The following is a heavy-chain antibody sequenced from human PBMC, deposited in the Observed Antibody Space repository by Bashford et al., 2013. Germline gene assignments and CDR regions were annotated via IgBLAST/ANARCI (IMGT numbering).Heavy chain of an antibody. J-gene: IGHJ2*01. V-gene: IGHV3-23*01. CDR1: GFTFSKYA. Sequence: SGGSLRLSCAASGFTFSKYAMTWVRQAPGKGLEWVSAILGSGGRTDYADSVKGRFTISRDNFKDTLYLQMSSLRAEDTAVYYCAKDLITSSVGYFDLWGRGTLVTVSS. CDR3: AKDLITSSVGYFDL. CDR2: ILGSGGRT. D-gene: IGHD6-6*01.